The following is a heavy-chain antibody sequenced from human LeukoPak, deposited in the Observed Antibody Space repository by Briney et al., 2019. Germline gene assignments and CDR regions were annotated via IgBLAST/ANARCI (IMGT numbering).Heavy chain of an antibody. V-gene: IGHV3-48*03. Sequence: GGSLRLSCAASGFTFSSYEMNWVRQAPGKGLKWVSYISSSGSTIYYADSVKGRFTISRDNAKNSLYLQMNSLRAEDTAVYYCARVGYSYGKPYYYMDVWGKGTTVTISS. CDR1: GFTFSSYE. CDR2: ISSSGSTI. CDR3: ARVGYSYGKPYYYMDV. J-gene: IGHJ6*03. D-gene: IGHD5-18*01.